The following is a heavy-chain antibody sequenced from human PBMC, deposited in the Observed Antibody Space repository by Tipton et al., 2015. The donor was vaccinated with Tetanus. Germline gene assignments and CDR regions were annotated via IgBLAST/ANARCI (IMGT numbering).Heavy chain of an antibody. CDR1: GFTFTNFA. V-gene: IGHV1-3*01. CDR3: ARGSGYYFFDF. D-gene: IGHD3-22*01. CDR2: IHADNGKT. J-gene: IGHJ4*02. Sequence: QSGPEVKKPGVSVNVSCQASGFTFTNFALHWVRQAPGQGLEWMGWIHADNGKTRYSQKFQGRVTITRDTSASTMYMELSSLRSEDTAVYYCARGSGYYFFDFWGPGTLVTVSS.